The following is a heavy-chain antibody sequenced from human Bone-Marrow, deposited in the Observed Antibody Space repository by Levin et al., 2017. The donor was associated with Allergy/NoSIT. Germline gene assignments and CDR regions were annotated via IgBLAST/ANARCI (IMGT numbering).Heavy chain of an antibody. J-gene: IGHJ6*02. CDR3: AKEESLRYFDWGYGMDV. CDR2: ISYDGSNK. V-gene: IGHV3-30*18. CDR1: GFTFSSYG. D-gene: IGHD3-9*01. Sequence: GGSLRLSCAASGFTFSSYGMHWVRQAPGKGLEWVAVISYDGSNKYYADSVKGRFTISRDNSKNTLYLQMNSLRAEDTAVYYCAKEESLRYFDWGYGMDVWGQGTTVTVSS.